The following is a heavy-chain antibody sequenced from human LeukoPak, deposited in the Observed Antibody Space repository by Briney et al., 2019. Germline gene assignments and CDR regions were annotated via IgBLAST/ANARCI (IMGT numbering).Heavy chain of an antibody. D-gene: IGHD6-19*01. CDR1: GFTLNSYPA. Sequence: PGGSLRLSCIASGFTLNSYPAMHWVRQAPGKGLEWVAALSADGNAKFYADSVKGRFTISRDISRNALFLEMNSLRPQDTAVYFCARGTYSSGRCDVFDVWGQGTLVSVSS. J-gene: IGHJ3*01. CDR3: ARGTYSSGRCDVFDV. V-gene: IGHV3-30-3*01. CDR2: LSADGNAK.